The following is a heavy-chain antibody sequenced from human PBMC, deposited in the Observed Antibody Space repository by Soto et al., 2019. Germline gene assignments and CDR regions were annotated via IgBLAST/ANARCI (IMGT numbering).Heavy chain of an antibody. V-gene: IGHV3-23*01. CDR1: GFTFSSYP. CDR2: IVASGGIT. D-gene: IGHD2-21*01. CDR3: ARGRKYCGPTTCFQYSDF. Sequence: PGGSLRLSCAASGFTFSSYPMSWVRQAPGQGLEWVSGIVASGGITYYADSVKGRFTITRDYSKTTIYLHMNSLSPEDTAVYYCARGRKYCGPTTCFQYSDFCGQGTLVTVSS. J-gene: IGHJ4*02.